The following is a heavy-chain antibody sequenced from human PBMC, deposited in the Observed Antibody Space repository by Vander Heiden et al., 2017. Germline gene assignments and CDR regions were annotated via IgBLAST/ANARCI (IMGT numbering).Heavy chain of an antibody. Sequence: EVQLLESGGGLVQPGGSLRLSCAASGFTFSSYAMRWVRQAPGKGLEWVSAISGSGGSTYYADSVKGRFTISRDNSKNTLYLQMNSLRAEDTAVYYCAKDDPDIVVVVAATWFDYWGQGTLVTVSS. CDR2: ISGSGGST. CDR3: AKDDPDIVVVVAATWFDY. J-gene: IGHJ4*02. D-gene: IGHD2-15*01. CDR1: GFTFSSYA. V-gene: IGHV3-23*01.